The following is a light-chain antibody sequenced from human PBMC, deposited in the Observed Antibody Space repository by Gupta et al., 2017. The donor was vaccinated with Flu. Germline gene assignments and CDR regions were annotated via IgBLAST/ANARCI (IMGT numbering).Light chain of an antibody. V-gene: IGLV1-51*01. CDR2: DND. J-gene: IGLJ2*01. CDR3: GTWDSTLSAVV. CDR1: SSNIGKNF. Sequence: QTVLSQPPSVSAAPGQRVTISCTGSSSNIGKNFVSWYQQFPGTDPKRVSEDNDNRPSGIPDRCSGSKSGTSATLDITGLKAGDEADDYCGTWDSTLSAVVFGGGTKLTVL.